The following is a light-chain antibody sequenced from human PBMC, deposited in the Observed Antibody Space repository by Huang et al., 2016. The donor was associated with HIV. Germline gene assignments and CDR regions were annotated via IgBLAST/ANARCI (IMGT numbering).Light chain of an antibody. CDR2: DAS. J-gene: IGKJ4*01. V-gene: IGKV3-11*01. CDR1: QSAYRY. Sequence: EIVLTQSPATLSLSPGERATLSCRASQSAYRYLAWYQQKPGPAPRLLIHDASTRATGIPARFSGSGSGTDFTLTISSLEPEDFAVYYCQQRSNCPLTFGGGTKVEIK. CDR3: QQRSNCPLT.